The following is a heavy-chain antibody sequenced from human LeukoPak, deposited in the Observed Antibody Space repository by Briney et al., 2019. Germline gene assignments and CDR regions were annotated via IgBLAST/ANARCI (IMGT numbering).Heavy chain of an antibody. J-gene: IGHJ5*02. D-gene: IGHD6-13*01. CDR2: ISAYNGNT. CDR3: ARDDIRLEAAGNNWFDP. V-gene: IGHV1-18*01. CDR1: GYTFTSYG. Sequence: ASVKVSCKASGYTFTSYGISWVRQAPGQGLEWMGWISAYNGNTNYAQKLQGRVTMTTDTSTSTAYMELRSLRSDDTAVYYCARDDIRLEAAGNNWFDPWGQGTLVTVSS.